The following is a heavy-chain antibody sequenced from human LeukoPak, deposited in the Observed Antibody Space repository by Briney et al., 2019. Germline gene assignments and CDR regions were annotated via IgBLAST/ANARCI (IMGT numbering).Heavy chain of an antibody. V-gene: IGHV3-43D*03. D-gene: IGHD1-14*01. CDR2: ISWDGGST. J-gene: IGHJ6*02. Sequence: GGSLRLSCAASGFTFDDYAMHWVRQAPGKGLEWVSLISWDGGSTYYADSVKGRFTISRDNSKNSLYLQMNSLRAEDTALYYCAKAGAGGASYYYYGMDVWGQGTTVTVSS. CDR1: GFTFDDYA. CDR3: AKAGAGGASYYYYGMDV.